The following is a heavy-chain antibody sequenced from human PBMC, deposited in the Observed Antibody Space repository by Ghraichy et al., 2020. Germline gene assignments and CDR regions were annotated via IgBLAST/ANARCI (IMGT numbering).Heavy chain of an antibody. CDR2: IYYSGST. D-gene: IGHD3-3*01. V-gene: IGHV4-59*01. Sequence: SETLSLTCTVSGGSISSYYWSWIRQPPGKGLEWIGYIYYSGSTNYNPSLKSRVTISVDTSKNQFSLKLSSVTAADTAVYYCARDLEWPPGPLWDWGQGTLVTVSS. CDR3: ARDLEWPPGPLWD. CDR1: GGSISSYY. J-gene: IGHJ4*02.